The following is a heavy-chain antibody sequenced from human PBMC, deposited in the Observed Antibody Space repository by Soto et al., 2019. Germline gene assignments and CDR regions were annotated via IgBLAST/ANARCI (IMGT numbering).Heavy chain of an antibody. CDR3: VRAAGPSNYGYGY. J-gene: IGHJ4*02. CDR2: ISASSSTI. CDR1: GLSFSDYN. V-gene: IGHV3-48*02. D-gene: IGHD5-18*01. Sequence: EVHLVESGGALVQPGGSLRLSCAASGLSFSDYNMNWVLQAPGKGLEWVSYISASSSTIYYADSVKGRFTISRDNGKNSLYLQMSSLRDEDTAVYYCVRAAGPSNYGYGYWGQGTLVIVSS.